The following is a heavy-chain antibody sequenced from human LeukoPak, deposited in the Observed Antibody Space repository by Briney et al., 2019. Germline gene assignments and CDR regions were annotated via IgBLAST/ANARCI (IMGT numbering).Heavy chain of an antibody. CDR1: GGSISSYY. CDR3: ARGELSYYFDY. D-gene: IGHD3-16*02. J-gene: IGHJ4*02. V-gene: IGHV4-59*01. Sequence: SETLSLTCTVSGGSISSYYWSWIRQPPGKGLDWIGYIYYSGSTNYNPSLKSRVTISVDTSKNQFSLKLSSVTAADTAVYHCARGELSYYFDYWGQGTLVTVSS. CDR2: IYYSGST.